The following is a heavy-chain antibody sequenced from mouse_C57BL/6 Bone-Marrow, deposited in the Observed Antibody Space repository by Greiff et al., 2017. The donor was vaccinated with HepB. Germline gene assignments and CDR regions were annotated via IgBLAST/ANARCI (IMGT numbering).Heavy chain of an antibody. J-gene: IGHJ3*01. CDR3: ASNGSSHGGFAY. V-gene: IGHV5-9*01. CDR2: ISGGGGNT. CDR1: GFTFSSYT. D-gene: IGHD1-1*01. Sequence: EVQLVESGGGLVKPGGSLKLSCAASGFTFSSYTMSWVRQTPEKRLEWVATISGGGGNTYYPDSVKGRFTIARDNAKNTLYLQMSSLRSEDTALYYCASNGSSHGGFAYWGQGTLVTVSA.